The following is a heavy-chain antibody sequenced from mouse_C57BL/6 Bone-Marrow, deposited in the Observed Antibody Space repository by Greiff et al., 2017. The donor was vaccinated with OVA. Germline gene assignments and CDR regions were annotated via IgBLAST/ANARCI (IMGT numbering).Heavy chain of an antibody. CDR2: IDPEDGDT. V-gene: IGHV14-1*01. CDR3: TKDGITTAY. CDR1: GFNITDYY. Sequence: VQLKQSGAELVRPGASVKLSCTASGFNITDYYMHWVKQRPEQGLEWIGRIDPEDGDTEYAPKFQGKATMTADTSSNTAYLQLSSLTSEDTAVYYCTKDGITTAYWGQGTLVTVSA. D-gene: IGHD1-1*01. J-gene: IGHJ3*01.